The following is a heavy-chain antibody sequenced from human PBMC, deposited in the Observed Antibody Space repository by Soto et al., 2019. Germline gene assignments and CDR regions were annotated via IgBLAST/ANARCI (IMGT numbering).Heavy chain of an antibody. Sequence: PGGSLRLSCAASGFTFSSYAMHWVRQAPGKGLEWVAVISYDGSNKYYADSVKGRFTISRDNSKNTLYLQMNSLRAADTAVYYCARVLYDISHYYGMDVWGQGTTVTVSS. CDR1: GFTFSSYA. CDR3: ARVLYDISHYYGMDV. J-gene: IGHJ6*02. D-gene: IGHD3-9*01. CDR2: ISYDGSNK. V-gene: IGHV3-30-3*01.